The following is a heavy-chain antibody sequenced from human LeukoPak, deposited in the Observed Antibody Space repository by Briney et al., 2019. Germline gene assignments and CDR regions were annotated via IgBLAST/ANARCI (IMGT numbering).Heavy chain of an antibody. CDR1: GGSISSSSYY. V-gene: IGHV4-39*07. D-gene: IGHD3-22*01. J-gene: IGHJ1*01. CDR2: IYYSGST. Sequence: PSETLSLTCTVSGGSISSSSYYWGWIRQPPGKGLEWIGSIYYSGSTYYNPSLKSRVTISVDTSKNQFSLKLSSVTAADTAVYYCAKEGQSVYYYDSSGSDGYFQHWGQGTLVTVSS. CDR3: AKEGQSVYYYDSSGSDGYFQH.